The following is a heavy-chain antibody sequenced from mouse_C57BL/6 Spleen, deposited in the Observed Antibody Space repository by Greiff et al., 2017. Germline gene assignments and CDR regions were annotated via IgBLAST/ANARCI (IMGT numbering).Heavy chain of an antibody. J-gene: IGHJ1*03. CDR2: IWRGGST. CDR1: GFSLTSYG. V-gene: IGHV2-5*01. Sequence: VKLEESGPGLVQPSQSLSITCTVSGFSLTSYGVHWVRPSPGTGLEWLGVIWRGGSTDYNAAFMSRLSITKDNSKSQVFFKMNSLQADDTAIYYCATRDYDAWYADVWGTGTTVTVSS. D-gene: IGHD2-4*01. CDR3: ATRDYDAWYADV.